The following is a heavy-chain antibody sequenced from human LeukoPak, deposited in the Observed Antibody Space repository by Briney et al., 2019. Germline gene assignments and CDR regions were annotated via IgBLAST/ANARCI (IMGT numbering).Heavy chain of an antibody. Sequence: SETLSLTCAVSGGSISSGGYYWSWIRQPPGKGLEWIGYIYYSGSTYYNPSLKSRVTISVDTSKNQFSLKLSSVTAADTAVYYCAREPVGELLDYWGQGTLVTVSS. V-gene: IGHV4-30-4*01. J-gene: IGHJ4*02. CDR3: AREPVGELLDY. CDR2: IYYSGST. D-gene: IGHD3-10*01. CDR1: GGSISSGGYY.